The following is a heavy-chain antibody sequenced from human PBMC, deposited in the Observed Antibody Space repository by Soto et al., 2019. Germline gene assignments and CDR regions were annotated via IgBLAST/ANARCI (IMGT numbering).Heavy chain of an antibody. Sequence: VASVKVSCKTSGGTFSSFAISWVRQAPGQGLEWMGGIIPIFETANYAQKFQGRVTITADEITGTAYMELRSLRSEDTGVYYCARDLEVVVLGVDHYYYYGMDVWGQGTTVTVS. J-gene: IGHJ6*02. D-gene: IGHD2-15*01. CDR3: ARDLEVVVLGVDHYYYYGMDV. CDR2: IIPIFETA. V-gene: IGHV1-69*13. CDR1: GGTFSSFA.